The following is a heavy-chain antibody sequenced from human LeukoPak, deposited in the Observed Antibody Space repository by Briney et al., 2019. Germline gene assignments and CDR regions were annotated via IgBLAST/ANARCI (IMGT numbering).Heavy chain of an antibody. CDR1: GGSFSGYY. D-gene: IGHD6-19*01. J-gene: IGHJ4*02. CDR2: IYYSGST. Sequence: KTSETLSLTCAVYGGSFSGYYWSWIRQPPGKGLEWIGYIYYSGSTNYNPSLKSRVTISVDTSKNQFSLKLSSVTAADTAVYYCARSPGYSSGWPFDYWGQGTLVTVSS. CDR3: ARSPGYSSGWPFDY. V-gene: IGHV4-59*08.